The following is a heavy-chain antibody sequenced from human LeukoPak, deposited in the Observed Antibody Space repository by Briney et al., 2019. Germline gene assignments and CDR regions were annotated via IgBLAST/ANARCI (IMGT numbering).Heavy chain of an antibody. Sequence: PGGSLRLSCAASGFTFSSYAMHWVRQAPGKGLEWVAVISYDGSNKYYADSVKGRFTISRDNSKNTLYLQMNGLRAEDTAVYYCARVTGLELQACDYWGQGTLVTVSS. J-gene: IGHJ4*02. D-gene: IGHD1-7*01. CDR1: GFTFSSYA. V-gene: IGHV3-30-3*01. CDR2: ISYDGSNK. CDR3: ARVTGLELQACDY.